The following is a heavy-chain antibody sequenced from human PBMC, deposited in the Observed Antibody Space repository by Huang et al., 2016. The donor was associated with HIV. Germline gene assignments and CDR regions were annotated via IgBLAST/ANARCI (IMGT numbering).Heavy chain of an antibody. J-gene: IGHJ6*03. CDR2: IYYSGIT. D-gene: IGHD2-15*01. CDR1: GGSINLGGYY. CDR3: ARGRIVVVPAANFYYYYYMDV. Sequence: QVQLQESGPGLVKPSQPLSLTCTVSGGSINLGGYYLSWIRQPPGKGLEWNGYIYYSGITYYNPSRRRRITISADTSKNQFSLKLHSVTAADTAVYYCARGRIVVVPAANFYYYYYMDVWGKGTTVTVSS. V-gene: IGHV4-30-4*01.